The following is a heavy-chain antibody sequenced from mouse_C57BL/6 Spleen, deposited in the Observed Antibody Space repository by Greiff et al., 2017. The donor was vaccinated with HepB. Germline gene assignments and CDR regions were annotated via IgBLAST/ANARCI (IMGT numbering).Heavy chain of an antibody. CDR2: ISYDGSN. D-gene: IGHD4-1*01. J-gene: IGHJ1*03. CDR3: ARVGWDVWYFDV. V-gene: IGHV3-6*01. CDR1: GYSITSGYY. Sequence: VQLKESGPGLVKPSQSLSLTCSVTGYSITSGYYWNWIRQFPGNKLEWMGYISYDGSNNYNPSLKNRISITRDTSKNQFFLKLNSVTTEDTATYYCARVGWDVWYFDVWGTGTTVTVSS.